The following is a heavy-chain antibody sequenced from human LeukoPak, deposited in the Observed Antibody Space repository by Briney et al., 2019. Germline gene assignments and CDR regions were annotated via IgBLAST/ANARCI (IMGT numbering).Heavy chain of an antibody. J-gene: IGHJ4*02. CDR1: GHTFTSYA. D-gene: IGHD3-22*01. CDR3: ARVDYYYDSSGYYYFDY. V-gene: IGHV1-3*01. Sequence: ASVKVSCKASGHTFTSYAMHWVRRAPGQRLGWMGWINAGNGNTKYSQKFQGRVTITRDTSASTAYMELSSLRSEDTAVYYCARVDYYYDSSGYYYFDYWGQGTLVTVSS. CDR2: INAGNGNT.